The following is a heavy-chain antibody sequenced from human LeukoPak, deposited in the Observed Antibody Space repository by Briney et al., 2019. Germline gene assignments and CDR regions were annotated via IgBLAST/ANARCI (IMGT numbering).Heavy chain of an antibody. CDR3: ARGTRDGVVTGAFDI. V-gene: IGHV1-46*01. CDR1: GYTFTSYY. J-gene: IGHJ3*02. D-gene: IGHD2-21*02. CDR2: INPSGGST. Sequence: ASVEVSCKASGYTFTSYYMHWVRQAPGQGLEWMGIINPSGGSTSYAQKFQGRVTMTRDMSTSTIYMELSSLRSEDTAVYYCARGTRDGVVTGAFDIWGQGTMVTVSS.